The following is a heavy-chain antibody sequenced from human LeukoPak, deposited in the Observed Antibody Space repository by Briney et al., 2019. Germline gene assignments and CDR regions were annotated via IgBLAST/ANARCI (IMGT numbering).Heavy chain of an antibody. CDR3: ATRGYCSGTSCYAPQP. Sequence: GGSLRLSCAASGFTFSSYAMSWVRQAPRKGLEWVSAITGTGGSTYYADSVKGRFTISRDNSKNTLYLQMNSLRAEDTAAYYCATRGYCSGTSCYAPQPWGQGTLVTVSS. CDR1: GFTFSSYA. V-gene: IGHV3-23*01. J-gene: IGHJ5*02. CDR2: ITGTGGST. D-gene: IGHD2-2*01.